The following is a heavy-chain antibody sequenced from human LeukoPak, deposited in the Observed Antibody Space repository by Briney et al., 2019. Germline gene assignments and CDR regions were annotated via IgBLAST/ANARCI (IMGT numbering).Heavy chain of an antibody. J-gene: IGHJ4*02. D-gene: IGHD3-10*01. CDR2: SYHSGST. V-gene: IGHV4-4*02. Sequence: SETLSLTCAVSGGSISSTNWWSWVRPPPGKGLEWIGESYHSGSTNYNPSLKSRVTISADNSKNQFSLKLTYVTAADTAVYYCARDRMGVRAFDYSGQGTLVTVSS. CDR1: GGSISSTNW. CDR3: ARDRMGVRAFDY.